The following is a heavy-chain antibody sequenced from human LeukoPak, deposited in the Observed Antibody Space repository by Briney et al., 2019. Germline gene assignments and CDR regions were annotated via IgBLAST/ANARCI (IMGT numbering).Heavy chain of an antibody. CDR2: TTSSSSYI. D-gene: IGHD1-26*01. J-gene: IGHJ6*03. CDR1: GFTFSSYE. CDR3: ARDPYSGSYSPAVYYYYMDV. V-gene: IGHV3-21*06. Sequence: GGSLRLSCAASGFTFSSYEMNWVRQAPGKGLEWVSSTTSSSSYIYYADSVKGRFTISRDNAKNSLYLQMDSLRAEDTAVYYCARDPYSGSYSPAVYYYYMDVWGKGTTVTVSS.